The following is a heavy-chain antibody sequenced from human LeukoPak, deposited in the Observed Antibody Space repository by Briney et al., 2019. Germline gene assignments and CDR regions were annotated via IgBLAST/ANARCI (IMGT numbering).Heavy chain of an antibody. V-gene: IGHV3-33*01. CDR1: GFTFSSYG. CDR3: ARDSDYGDYDY. Sequence: PGRSLRISCAASGFTFSSYGMHWVRQAPGKGLEWVAVIWYDGSNKYYADSVKGRFTISRDNSKNTLYLQMNSLRAEDTAVYYCARDSDYGDYDYWGQGTLVTVSS. D-gene: IGHD4-17*01. J-gene: IGHJ4*02. CDR2: IWYDGSNK.